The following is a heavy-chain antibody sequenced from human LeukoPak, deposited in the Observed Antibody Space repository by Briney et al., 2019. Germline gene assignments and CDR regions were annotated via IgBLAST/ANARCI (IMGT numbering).Heavy chain of an antibody. D-gene: IGHD3-10*01. J-gene: IGHJ4*02. CDR3: ARGYYGSRSYMDY. CDR2: INHSGST. V-gene: IGHV4-34*01. CDR1: GGSFSGYY. Sequence: SETLSLTCAVYGGSFSGYYWSWIRQPPGKGLEWIGEINHSGSTNYNPSLKSRVTISVDTSKNQFSLKLSSVTAADTAVFYFARGYYGSRSYMDYGGQETRVTVSS.